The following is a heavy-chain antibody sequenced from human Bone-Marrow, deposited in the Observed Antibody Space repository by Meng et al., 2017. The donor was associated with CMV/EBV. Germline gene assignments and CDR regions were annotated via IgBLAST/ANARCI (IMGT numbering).Heavy chain of an antibody. CDR2: INPERGDT. CDR3: ARDPYYYQSSGYRVDV. Sequence: ASLKVFCKASGDTFSGHYIHWVRQAPGQGVEWVGWINPERGDTKYAQKFQGRVTMTRDTSISTAYMELNRLTSDDTAVYYCARDPYYYQSSGYRVDVWGQGTTVTVSS. V-gene: IGHV1-2*02. J-gene: IGHJ6*02. D-gene: IGHD3-22*01. CDR1: GDTFSGHY.